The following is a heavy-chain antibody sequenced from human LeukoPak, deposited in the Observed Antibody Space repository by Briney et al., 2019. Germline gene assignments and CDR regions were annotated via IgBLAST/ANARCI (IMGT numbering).Heavy chain of an antibody. V-gene: IGHV3-21*01. CDR3: ARDSGVAFDY. Sequence: GGSLRLSCAASGFTFSSYSMNWVGQAPGKGLEWVSSISSSSSYIYYTDSVKGRFTISRDNAKNSLYLQMNSLRAEDTAVHYCARDSGVAFDYWGQGTLVTVSS. J-gene: IGHJ4*02. CDR1: GFTFSSYS. D-gene: IGHD1-26*01. CDR2: ISSSSSYI.